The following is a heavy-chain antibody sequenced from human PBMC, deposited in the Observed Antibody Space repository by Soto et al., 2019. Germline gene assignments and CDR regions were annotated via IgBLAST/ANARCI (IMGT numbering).Heavy chain of an antibody. J-gene: IGHJ5*02. CDR2: IYYSGST. CDR1: GGSISSYY. CDR3: ARQVLLWFGELPNNWLDP. Sequence: SETLSLTCTVSGGSISSYYWSWIRQPPGKGLEWIGYIYYSGSTNYNPSLKSRVTISVDTSKNQFSLKLSSVTSADTAVYYCARQVLLWFGELPNNWLDPWGQGSQVTVSS. D-gene: IGHD3-10*01. V-gene: IGHV4-59*01.